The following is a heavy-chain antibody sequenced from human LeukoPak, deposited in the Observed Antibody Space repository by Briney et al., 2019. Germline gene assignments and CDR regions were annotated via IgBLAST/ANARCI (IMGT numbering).Heavy chain of an antibody. CDR1: GFTFSSYS. V-gene: IGHV3-21*01. CDR2: ISSSSSYI. CDR3: ARARNNYDSSGFSALDY. Sequence: GGSLRLSCAASGFTFSSYSMNWVRQAPGEGLEWVSSISSSSSYIYYADSVKGRFTISRDNAKNSLYLQMNSLRAEDTAVYYCARARNNYDSSGFSALDYWGQGTLVTVSS. D-gene: IGHD3-22*01. J-gene: IGHJ4*02.